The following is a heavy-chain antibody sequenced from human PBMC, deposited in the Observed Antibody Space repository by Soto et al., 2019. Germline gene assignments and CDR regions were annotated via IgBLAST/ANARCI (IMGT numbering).Heavy chain of an antibody. CDR1: GLILRNYS. CDR2: ITNTGGNA. J-gene: IGHJ4*02. CDR3: VRGGWGSASDY. D-gene: IGHD7-27*01. Sequence: GSLCLSWATSGLILRNYSMTWVRQAPGKGPEWVSGITNTGGNAYYADSVKGRFTISRDNSKNTLYLQMDSLRADDTAVYYCVRGGWGSASDYWGQGLLVTVSS. V-gene: IGHV3-23*01.